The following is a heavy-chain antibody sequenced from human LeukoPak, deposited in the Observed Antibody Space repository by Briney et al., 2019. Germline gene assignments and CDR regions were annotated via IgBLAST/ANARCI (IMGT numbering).Heavy chain of an antibody. J-gene: IGHJ6*03. CDR1: GFTFSSYA. CDR3: ARGFARGGHMDV. Sequence: GGSLRLSCAASGFTFSSYAMSWVRQAPGKGLEWVSAISGSGGSTYYADSVKGRFTISRDNSKNTLYLQMNSLRAEDTAVYYCARGFARGGHMDVWGKGTTVTISS. V-gene: IGHV3-23*01. D-gene: IGHD3-10*01. CDR2: ISGSGGST.